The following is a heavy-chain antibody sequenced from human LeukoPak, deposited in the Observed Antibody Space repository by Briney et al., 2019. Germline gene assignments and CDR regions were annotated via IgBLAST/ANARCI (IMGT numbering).Heavy chain of an antibody. V-gene: IGHV4-59*08. CDR3: ARRSNYMDV. D-gene: IGHD4-11*01. J-gene: IGHJ6*03. CDR1: GGSINSYY. Sequence: PSETLSLTCTVSGGSINSYYWSWIRQPPGKGLEWIGYIYYIGGTNYNPSLKSRVTISLDTSKNQFSLNLRSVTAADTAVYYCARRSNYMDVWGKGTTVTVSS. CDR2: IYYIGGT.